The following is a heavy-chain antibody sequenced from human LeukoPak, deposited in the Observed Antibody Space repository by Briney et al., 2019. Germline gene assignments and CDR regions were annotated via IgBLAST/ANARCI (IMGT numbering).Heavy chain of an antibody. V-gene: IGHV3-21*01. CDR1: GFTFSFYS. J-gene: IGHJ4*02. CDR2: LSSSSSKV. Sequence: PGGSLRLSCAASGFTFSFYSMNWVRQAPGKGLEWVSSLSSSSSKVSYVDSVKGRLTISRDNAKNSLYLQMDSLRGEDTAVYYCTRDGIGPHDFWGQGTLVTVSS. CDR3: TRDGIGPHDF.